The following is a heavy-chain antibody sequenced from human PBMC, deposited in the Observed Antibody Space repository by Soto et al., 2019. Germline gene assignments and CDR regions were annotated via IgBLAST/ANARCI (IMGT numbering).Heavy chain of an antibody. J-gene: IGHJ4*02. V-gene: IGHV4-30-2*01. Sequence: PSETLSLTCAVSGGSISSGGYSWSWIRQPPGKGLEWIGYMYHSGSTSYNPSLKSRVTISVDTSKNQFSLKLSSVTAADTAVYYCARRWGRTFDYWGQGTLVTVSS. CDR2: MYHSGST. CDR3: ARRWGRTFDY. D-gene: IGHD7-27*01. CDR1: GGSISSGGYS.